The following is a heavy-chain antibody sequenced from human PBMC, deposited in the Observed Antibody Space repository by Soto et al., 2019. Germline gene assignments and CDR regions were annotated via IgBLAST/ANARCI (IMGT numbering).Heavy chain of an antibody. D-gene: IGHD6-19*01. CDR1: GFTFDDYA. Sequence: EVQLVESGGGLVQPGRSLRLSCAASGFTFDDYAMHWVRQAPGKGLEWVSGISWNSGSIGYADSVKGRFTISRENAKNSLYLQMNSLRAEDTALYYCAKDGGYSSGRYGAWGQGTLVTVSS. CDR2: ISWNSGSI. V-gene: IGHV3-9*01. CDR3: AKDGGYSSGRYGA. J-gene: IGHJ5*02.